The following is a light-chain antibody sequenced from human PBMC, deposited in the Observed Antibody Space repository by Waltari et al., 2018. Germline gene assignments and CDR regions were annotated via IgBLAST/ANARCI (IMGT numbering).Light chain of an antibody. V-gene: IGKV4-1*01. CDR2: WAS. CDR1: QLVLYGPKRKNY. J-gene: IGKJ4*01. CDR3: QEYYTDSLT. Sequence: DIVMTQSPDSLTVSLGERATIECKSSQLVLYGPKRKNYIAWYQQKSGQPPKLLISWASTRESGVPDRFSGSGSGTEFTLTITDLQAEDVAVYYCQEYYTDSLTFGGGTKVEIK.